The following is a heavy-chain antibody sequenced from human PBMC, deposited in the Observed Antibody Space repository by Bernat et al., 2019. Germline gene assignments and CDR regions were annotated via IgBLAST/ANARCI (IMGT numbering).Heavy chain of an antibody. CDR3: AFGVMPLKCIPLYYYYGMDV. D-gene: IGHD3-10*01. V-gene: IGHV3-23*01. J-gene: IGHJ6*02. CDR2: ISGSGGST. Sequence: EVQLLESGGGLVQPGGSLRLSCAASGFTFRSYAMSWVRQAPGKGLEWVSAISGSGGSTYYADSVKGRFTISRDNSKNTLYLQMNRLRAEGTAVYYCAFGVMPLKCIPLYYYYGMDVWGQGTTVTVSS. CDR1: GFTFRSYA.